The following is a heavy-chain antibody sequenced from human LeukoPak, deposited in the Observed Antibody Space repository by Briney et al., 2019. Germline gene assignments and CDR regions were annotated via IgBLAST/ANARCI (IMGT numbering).Heavy chain of an antibody. CDR2: INPNSGGT. Sequence: ASVKVSCKAPGYTFTAYYIHWVRRAPGQGLEWMGWINPNSGGTNYALKFRGRVTMTRDTSISTASMELSRLRSDDTAVYYCARPQDHGGNVENFDIWGQGTMVTVSS. J-gene: IGHJ3*02. CDR3: ARPQDHGGNVENFDI. D-gene: IGHD4-23*01. CDR1: GYTFTAYY. V-gene: IGHV1-2*02.